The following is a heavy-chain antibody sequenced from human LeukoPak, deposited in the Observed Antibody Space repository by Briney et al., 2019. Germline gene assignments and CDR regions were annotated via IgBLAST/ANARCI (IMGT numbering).Heavy chain of an antibody. V-gene: IGHV3-11*04. D-gene: IGHD3-16*02. Sequence: GGSLRLSCEASGFTFSNYYMSWIRQAPGKGLEWVSYISSSSSTIYYADSVKGRFTISRDNAKNSLYLQMNSLRAEDTAVYYCARAHHRRVYDYVWGSYPYWGQGTLVTVSS. CDR3: ARAHHRRVYDYVWGSYPY. CDR1: GFTFSNYY. CDR2: ISSSSSTI. J-gene: IGHJ4*02.